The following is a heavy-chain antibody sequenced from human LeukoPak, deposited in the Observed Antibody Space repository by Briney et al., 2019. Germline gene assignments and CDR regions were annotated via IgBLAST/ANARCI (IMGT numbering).Heavy chain of an antibody. CDR3: VKVDA. J-gene: IGHJ4*02. D-gene: IGHD2-8*01. V-gene: IGHV3-33*03. Sequence: GGSLRLSCAASGFTFSSYDMHWVRQAPGKGLEWVAFIWSDGSNKYYADSVKGRFTISRDNSKNTLYLQMDSLSAEDTAVYYCVKVDAWGQGTLVTVSS. CDR1: GFTFSSYD. CDR2: IWSDGSNK.